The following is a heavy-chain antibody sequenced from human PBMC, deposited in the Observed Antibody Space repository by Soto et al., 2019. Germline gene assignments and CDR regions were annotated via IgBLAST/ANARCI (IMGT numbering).Heavy chain of an antibody. CDR3: ARGDFMGYYYGMDV. D-gene: IGHD3-3*01. J-gene: IGHJ6*02. CDR2: INPNSGGT. CDR1: GYTFTRYY. V-gene: IGHV1-2*04. Sequence: APVKGSCKASGYTFTRYYMHWVRQAPGQGLEWMGWINPNSGGTNYAQKLQGWVTMTRHTSISTAYMELSRLRSDDTAVYYCARGDFMGYYYGMDVWGQGTTVTVSS.